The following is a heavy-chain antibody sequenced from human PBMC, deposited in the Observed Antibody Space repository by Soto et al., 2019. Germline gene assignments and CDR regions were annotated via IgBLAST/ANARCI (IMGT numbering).Heavy chain of an antibody. CDR2: ISAYNGNT. V-gene: IGHV1-18*01. Sequence: ASVKVSCKAAGYSFTSYGISWVRQATGQGLEWMGWISAYNGNTNYAQKLQGRVTMTTDTSTSTAYMELRSLRSDDTAVYYCARDSRWLVPHAFDIWGQGTMVTVSS. D-gene: IGHD6-19*01. CDR1: GYSFTSYG. CDR3: ARDSRWLVPHAFDI. J-gene: IGHJ3*02.